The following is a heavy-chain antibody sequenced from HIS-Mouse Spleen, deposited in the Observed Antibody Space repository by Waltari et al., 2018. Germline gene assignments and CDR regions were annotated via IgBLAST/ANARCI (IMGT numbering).Heavy chain of an antibody. CDR3: AREIPYSSSWYDWYFDL. J-gene: IGHJ2*01. D-gene: IGHD6-13*01. Sequence: QLQLQESGPGLVKPSETLSLTCTVSGGSISSSSYYWGWIRQPPGKGLEWIGSIYYSGGTYSTPSIKSRVTISVDTSKNQFSLKLSSVTAADTAVYYCAREIPYSSSWYDWYFDLWGRGTLVTVSS. V-gene: IGHV4-39*07. CDR1: GGSISSSSYY. CDR2: IYYSGGT.